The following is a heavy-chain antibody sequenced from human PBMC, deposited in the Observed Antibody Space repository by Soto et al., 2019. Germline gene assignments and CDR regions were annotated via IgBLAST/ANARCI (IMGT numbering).Heavy chain of an antibody. CDR1: GYTFTSYG. CDR2: ISAYNGNT. V-gene: IGHV1-18*01. D-gene: IGHD2-15*01. CDR3: ARHPVIVVTPLAWFDP. Sequence: QVQLVQSGAEVKKPGASVKVSCKASGYTFTSYGISWVRQAPGQGLDWMGWISAYNGNTNYAQKLQGRVTMTTDTPTSTAYMELRSLRSDDTAVYYCARHPVIVVTPLAWFDPWGKGTLVTVSS. J-gene: IGHJ5*02.